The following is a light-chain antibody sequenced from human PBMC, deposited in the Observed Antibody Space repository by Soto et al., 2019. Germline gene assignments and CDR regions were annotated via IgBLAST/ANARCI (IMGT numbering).Light chain of an antibody. V-gene: IGLV2-14*03. CDR3: SSYASSSTYV. CDR1: SSDVGYYNH. Sequence: QSALTQPASVSGSPGQSITISCTGTSSDVGYYNHVSWYQQHPGKAPKLMIHDVTNRPSGVSNRFFGSKSGNTASLTISGLQAEDEADYYCSSYASSSTYVFGTGTKVTVL. CDR2: DVT. J-gene: IGLJ1*01.